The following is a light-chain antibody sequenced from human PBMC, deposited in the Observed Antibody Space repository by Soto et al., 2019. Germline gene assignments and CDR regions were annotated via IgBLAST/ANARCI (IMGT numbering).Light chain of an antibody. J-gene: IGLJ1*01. Sequence: QSVLTQPPSVSAAPGEKVTISCSGSSSDIGRHHVSWYQQLPGTAPKLLIYENTKRPSGIPDRSSGSKSGTSATLGITGLQTGDEADYYCGTWDTSLSRVFGTGTKLTVL. V-gene: IGLV1-51*02. CDR3: GTWDTSLSRV. CDR2: ENT. CDR1: SSDIGRHH.